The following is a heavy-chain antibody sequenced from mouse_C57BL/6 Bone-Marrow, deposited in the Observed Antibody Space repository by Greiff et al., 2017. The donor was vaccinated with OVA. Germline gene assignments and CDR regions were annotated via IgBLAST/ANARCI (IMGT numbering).Heavy chain of an antibody. CDR1: GFTFSSYA. CDR2: ISSGGDYI. V-gene: IGHV5-9-1*02. CDR3: TRDKGPGYYFDY. J-gene: IGHJ2*01. D-gene: IGHD3-2*02. Sequence: EVNLVESGEGLVKPGGSLKLSCAASGFTFSSYAMSWVRQTPEKRLEWVAYISSGGDYIYYADTVKGRFTISRDNARNTLYLQMSSLKSEDTAMYYCTRDKGPGYYFDYWGQGTTLTVSS.